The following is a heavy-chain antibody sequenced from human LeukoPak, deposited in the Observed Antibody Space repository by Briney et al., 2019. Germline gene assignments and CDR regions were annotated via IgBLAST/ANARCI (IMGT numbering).Heavy chain of an antibody. CDR2: IKQDGSEK. V-gene: IGHV3-7*03. Sequence: PGGSLRLSCAASGFTFSSYWMSWVRQAPGKGLEWVANIKQDGSEKYYVDSVKGRFTISRDNAKNSLYLQMNSLRAEDTAVYYCAREGAEAGTTGAWFDPWGQGTLVTVSS. J-gene: IGHJ5*02. D-gene: IGHD1-7*01. CDR3: AREGAEAGTTGAWFDP. CDR1: GFTFSSYW.